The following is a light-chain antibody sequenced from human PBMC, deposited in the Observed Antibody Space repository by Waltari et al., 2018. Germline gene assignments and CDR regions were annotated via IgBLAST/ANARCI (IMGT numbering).Light chain of an antibody. CDR2: DDS. J-gene: IGLJ2*01. Sequence: SYVLTQPPSVSVAPGKTARITCEGNNIGSKSVHWYQQKPGQAPVLVVYDDSARPSGIPERFSGSNSGNTATLTISRVEAGDEADYYCQVWDNSSDHVVFGGGTNLTVL. V-gene: IGLV3-21*03. CDR1: NIGSKS. CDR3: QVWDNSSDHVV.